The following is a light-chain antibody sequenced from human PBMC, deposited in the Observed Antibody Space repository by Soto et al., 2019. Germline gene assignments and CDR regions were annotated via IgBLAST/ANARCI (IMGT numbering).Light chain of an antibody. V-gene: IGKV1-39*02. CDR3: RQYGYSLGFA. Sequence: DIQMTQSPSSLSTSVGDRVTITCRASQGISTFLNWYQQKPGKAPRLLIYAASMLQSGVPARFSGSGAETDFTLTITSLQPEDFAVYYCRQYGYSLGFAFGGGTKVEIK. J-gene: IGKJ4*01. CDR1: QGISTF. CDR2: AAS.